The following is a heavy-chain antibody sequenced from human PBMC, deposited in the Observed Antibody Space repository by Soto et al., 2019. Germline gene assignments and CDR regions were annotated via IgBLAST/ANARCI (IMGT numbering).Heavy chain of an antibody. CDR2: ISSGSDTI. Sequence: EVQLVESGGGLVQPGGSLRLSCVASGFTLSSYSMTWVRQAPGKGLEWISYISSGSDTIYYADSVKGRFTVSRDNAKNSLYLQMNSLRDEDTAVYYCARPGEGVLFYYALDVWGQGTTVTVSS. CDR3: ARPGEGVLFYYALDV. CDR1: GFTLSSYS. D-gene: IGHD3-16*01. V-gene: IGHV3-48*02. J-gene: IGHJ6*02.